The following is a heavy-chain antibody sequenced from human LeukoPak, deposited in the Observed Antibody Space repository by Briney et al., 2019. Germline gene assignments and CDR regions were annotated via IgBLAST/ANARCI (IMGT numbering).Heavy chain of an antibody. CDR3: ARAPWGDVLTGFDY. CDR2: IYYSGST. D-gene: IGHD3-9*01. J-gene: IGHJ4*02. CDR1: GGSISSYY. Sequence: PSETLSLTCTVSGGSISSYYWSWIRQPPGKGLEWIGYIYYSGSTNYNPSLKSRVTLSVDTSKNQFSLKLSSVTAADTAVYYCARAPWGDVLTGFDYWGQGTLVTVSS. V-gene: IGHV4-59*08.